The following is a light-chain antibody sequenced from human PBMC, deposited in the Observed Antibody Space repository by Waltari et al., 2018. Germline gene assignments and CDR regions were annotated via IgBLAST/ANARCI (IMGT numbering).Light chain of an antibody. J-gene: IGKJ2*01. Sequence: DIQLTQSPSPLSASVGDRVTITCRASQSIRTWLAWYQQKPGKAPKLLIYKASSLESGVPSRFSGSGSGTEFTLTISSLQPDDFATYFCQQSYRYSYTFGQGTKLEIK. V-gene: IGKV1-5*03. CDR2: KAS. CDR3: QQSYRYSYT. CDR1: QSIRTW.